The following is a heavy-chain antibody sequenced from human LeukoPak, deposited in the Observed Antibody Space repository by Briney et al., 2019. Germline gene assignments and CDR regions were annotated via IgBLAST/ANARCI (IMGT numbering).Heavy chain of an antibody. CDR3: AKDLRDGYNINYFDY. CDR2: ISRNSGSI. Sequence: PGRSLRLSCAASGFTFDDYAMHWVRQAPGKGLEWVSGISRNSGSIGYADSVKGRFTISRDNAKNSLYLQMNSLRAEDTALYYCAKDLRDGYNINYFDYWGQGTLVTVSS. CDR1: GFTFDDYA. J-gene: IGHJ4*02. D-gene: IGHD5-24*01. V-gene: IGHV3-9*01.